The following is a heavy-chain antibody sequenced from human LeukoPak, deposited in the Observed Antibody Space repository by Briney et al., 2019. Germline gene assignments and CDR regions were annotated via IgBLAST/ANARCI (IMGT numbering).Heavy chain of an antibody. J-gene: IGHJ3*02. V-gene: IGHV1-18*01. D-gene: IGHD3-22*01. CDR1: GYTSTSYG. Sequence: GASVKVSCKASGYTSTSYGISWVRQAPGQGLEWMGWISAYNGNTNYAQKLQGRVTMTTDTSTSTAYMELRSLRSDDTAVYYCARDLNPLAMIVETEHDAFDIWGQGTMVAVSS. CDR3: ARDLNPLAMIVETEHDAFDI. CDR2: ISAYNGNT.